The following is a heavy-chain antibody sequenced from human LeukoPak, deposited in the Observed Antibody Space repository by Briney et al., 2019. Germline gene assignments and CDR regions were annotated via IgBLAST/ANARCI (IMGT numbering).Heavy chain of an antibody. Sequence: GASVKVSCKASGGTFSSYAISWVRQAPGQGLEWMGGIIPIFGTANYAQKFQGRVTITADESTSTAYMELSSLRSEDTAVYYCARAGGHCGGDCHYFGYWGQGTLVTVSS. V-gene: IGHV1-69*13. J-gene: IGHJ4*02. D-gene: IGHD2-21*01. CDR3: ARAGGHCGGDCHYFGY. CDR2: IIPIFGTA. CDR1: GGTFSSYA.